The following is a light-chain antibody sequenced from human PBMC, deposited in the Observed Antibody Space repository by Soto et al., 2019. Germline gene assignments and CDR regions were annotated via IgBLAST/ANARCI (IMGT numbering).Light chain of an antibody. J-gene: IGLJ1*01. CDR3: SSYTTSSTRG. Sequence: QSALTQPASVSGSPGQSITISCTGSSSDVGAYDFVSWYQQHPDKAPKLMIYEVSNRPSGVSHRFSGSKSVNTASLTISWLQAEDEADYYCSSYTTSSTRGFGTGTKVTVL. V-gene: IGLV2-14*03. CDR2: EVS. CDR1: SSDVGAYDF.